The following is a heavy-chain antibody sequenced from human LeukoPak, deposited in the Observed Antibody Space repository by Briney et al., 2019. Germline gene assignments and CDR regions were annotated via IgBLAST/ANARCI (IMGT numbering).Heavy chain of an antibody. D-gene: IGHD2-2*01. CDR3: ARGCISTYCSAYYYYGMDV. CDR1: GFTFNSYT. CDR2: MSYDESYK. V-gene: IGHV3-30*04. Sequence: GGSLRLSCAASGFTFNSYTMHWVRQAPGKGLEWVALMSYDESYKYYADSVKDRFTISRDNPNNTLYLQINSLRPEDTAVYYCARGCISTYCSAYYYYGMDVWGQGTTVTVSS. J-gene: IGHJ6*02.